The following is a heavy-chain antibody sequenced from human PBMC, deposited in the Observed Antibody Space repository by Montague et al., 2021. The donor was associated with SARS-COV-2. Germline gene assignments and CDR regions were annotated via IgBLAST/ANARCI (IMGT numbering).Heavy chain of an antibody. CDR3: ARTWGQWVLWGYYFDY. D-gene: IGHD1-26*01. J-gene: IGHJ4*02. CDR1: GGSISSSSYY. V-gene: IGHV4-39*01. CDR2: IYYSGST. Sequence: SETLSLTCTVSGGSISSSSYYWGWIRQPPGKGLEWIGSIYYSGSTYYNPSLKSRVTISVDTSKNQFSLKLSSVTAADTAVYYCARTWGQWVLWGYYFDYWGQGTMVTVSS.